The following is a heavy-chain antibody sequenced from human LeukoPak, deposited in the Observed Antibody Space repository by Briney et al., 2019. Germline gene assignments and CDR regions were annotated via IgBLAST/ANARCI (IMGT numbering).Heavy chain of an antibody. CDR3: AKSYSRGTTVVTSDC. V-gene: IGHV3-30*18. CDR2: ISYDGSNK. J-gene: IGHJ4*02. CDR1: GFTFSSYG. Sequence: GGSLRLSCAASGFTFSSYGMHWVRQAPGKGLEWVAVISYDGSNKYYADSVKGRFTISRDNSKNTLYLQMNSLRAEDTAVYYCAKSYSRGTTVVTSDCWGQGTLVTVSS. D-gene: IGHD4-23*01.